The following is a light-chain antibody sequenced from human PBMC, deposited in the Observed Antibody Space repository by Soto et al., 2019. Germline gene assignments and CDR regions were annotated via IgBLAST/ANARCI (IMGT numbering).Light chain of an antibody. CDR1: QSISSW. J-gene: IGKJ2*01. Sequence: MTQSPSTLSASVGDRVTIACRASQSISSWLAWYQQKPGKAPKLLIYKASSLESGVPSRFSGSGSGTEFTLTISSLQPDDFATYYCQQYNSYQYTFGQGTKVDIK. CDR2: KAS. V-gene: IGKV1-5*03. CDR3: QQYNSYQYT.